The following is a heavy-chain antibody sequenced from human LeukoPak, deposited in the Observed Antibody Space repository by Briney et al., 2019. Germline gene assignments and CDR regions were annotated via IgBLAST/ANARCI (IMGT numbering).Heavy chain of an antibody. CDR2: INPNSGGT. CDR3: ARDHAAVAGRANWFDP. D-gene: IGHD6-19*01. CDR1: GYTFSGYG. J-gene: IGHJ5*02. Sequence: ASVKVSCKASGYTFSGYGFTWVRQAPGQGLEWMGWINPNSGGTNYAQKFQGRVTMTRDTSISTAYMELSRLRSDDTAVYYCARDHAAVAGRANWFDPWGQGTLVTVSS. V-gene: IGHV1-2*02.